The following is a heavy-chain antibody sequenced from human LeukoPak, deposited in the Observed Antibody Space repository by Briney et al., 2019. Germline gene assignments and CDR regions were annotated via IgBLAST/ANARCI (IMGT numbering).Heavy chain of an antibody. CDR3: ASGGMGYCSGGSCYHLDY. V-gene: IGHV1-8*01. D-gene: IGHD2-15*01. Sequence: ASVTVSCKASGYTFTSYDINWVRQATGQGLEWMGWMNPNSGNTGYAQKFQGRVTMTRNTSISTAYMELSSLRSEDTAAYYCASGGMGYCSGGSCYHLDYWGQGTLVTVSS. CDR2: MNPNSGNT. J-gene: IGHJ4*02. CDR1: GYTFTSYD.